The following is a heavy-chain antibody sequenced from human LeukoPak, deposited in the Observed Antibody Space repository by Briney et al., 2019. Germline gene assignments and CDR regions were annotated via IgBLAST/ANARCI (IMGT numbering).Heavy chain of an antibody. Sequence: SGTLSLTCAVSDTSISSSNWWSWVRQPPGKGLEWIGEIYYSGITNYNPSLKSRVTISVDKSKNQFSLKLSSVTAADTAVYYCAREGITMVRGSFDYWGQGTLVTVSS. V-gene: IGHV4-4*02. CDR1: DTSISSSNW. D-gene: IGHD3-10*01. CDR2: IYYSGIT. CDR3: AREGITMVRGSFDY. J-gene: IGHJ4*02.